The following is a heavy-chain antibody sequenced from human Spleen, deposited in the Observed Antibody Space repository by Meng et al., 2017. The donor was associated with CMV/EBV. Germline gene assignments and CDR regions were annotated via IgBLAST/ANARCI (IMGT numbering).Heavy chain of an antibody. V-gene: IGHV1-18*01. Sequence: KVSCKASGYTFISYGLSWVRQAPGQGLEWMGWISAYNGNANYAQKLQGRVTMTTDISTRTVYMELRSLRSDDTAVYYCAREGGFDYWGQGTLVTVSS. D-gene: IGHD1-26*01. CDR2: ISAYNGNA. CDR1: GYTFISYG. CDR3: AREGGFDY. J-gene: IGHJ4*02.